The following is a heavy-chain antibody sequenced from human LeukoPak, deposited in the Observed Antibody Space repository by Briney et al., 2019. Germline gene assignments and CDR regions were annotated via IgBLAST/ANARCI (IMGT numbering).Heavy chain of an antibody. CDR1: GYTFTSYY. J-gene: IGHJ5*02. D-gene: IGHD3-10*01. V-gene: IGHV1-46*03. CDR2: VNPTDGRT. Sequence: ASVKVSCKASGYTFTSYYMHWVRQAPGQGLEWMGVVNPTDGRTTYAQNLQGRVTMTRDPSTSTVYMELNSLKSDGTAVYYCARAVGPRGQSWFDPWGQGTLVTVSS. CDR3: ARAVGPRGQSWFDP.